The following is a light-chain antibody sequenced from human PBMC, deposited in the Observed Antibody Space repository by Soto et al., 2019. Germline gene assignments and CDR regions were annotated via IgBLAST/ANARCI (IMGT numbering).Light chain of an antibody. V-gene: IGKV3-11*01. CDR1: QSVSSY. CDR3: QRRSNWPPGLT. Sequence: EIVLTQSPATLSLSPEERATLSCRASQSVSSYLAWYQQKPGQAPRLLIYDASNRATGIPARFSGSGSGTDFTLTISSLEPEDFAVYYCQRRSNWPPGLTFGGGTKVEIK. J-gene: IGKJ4*01. CDR2: DAS.